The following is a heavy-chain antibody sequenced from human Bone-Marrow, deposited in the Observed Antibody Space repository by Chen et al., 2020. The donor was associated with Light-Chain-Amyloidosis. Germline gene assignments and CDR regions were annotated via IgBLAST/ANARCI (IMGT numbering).Heavy chain of an antibody. Sequence: QVQLVEFGGGVVQPGRSLRLSCAASGFTFSSYGMHWVRQAPGKGLEWVAVIWYDGSNKYYADSVKGRFTISRDNSKNTLYLQMNSLRAEDTAVYYCARENYDPYYYGMDVWGQGTTVTVSS. CDR2: IWYDGSNK. D-gene: IGHD3-3*01. CDR1: GFTFSSYG. J-gene: IGHJ6*02. V-gene: IGHV3-33*08. CDR3: ARENYDPYYYGMDV.